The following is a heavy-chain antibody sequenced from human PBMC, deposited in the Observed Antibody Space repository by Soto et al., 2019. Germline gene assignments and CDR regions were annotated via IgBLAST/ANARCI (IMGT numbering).Heavy chain of an antibody. CDR1: GFTFSSYA. V-gene: IGHV3-23*01. J-gene: IGHJ4*02. D-gene: IGHD3-10*01. CDR2: TSSSGGST. Sequence: EVQLLESGGGLVQPGGSLRLSCAASGFTFSSYAMSWVRQAPGKGLEWVSTTSSSGGSTYYADSVKGRLTISRDNFKSTFYVQMYSLSGEDMGVSYGATDCGYGWGSSYSDDWGQGTVVTVSS. CDR3: ATDCGYGWGSSYSDD.